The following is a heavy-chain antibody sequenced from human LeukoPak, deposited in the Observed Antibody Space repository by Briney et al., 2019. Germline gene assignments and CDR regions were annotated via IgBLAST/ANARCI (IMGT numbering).Heavy chain of an antibody. CDR3: ASPGVVTGTTYYYYGMDV. CDR1: GGSISGSSYY. D-gene: IGHD1-7*01. J-gene: IGHJ6*01. V-gene: IGHV4-39*01. Sequence: SETLSLTCTVSGGSISGSSYYWGWIRQPPGKGLEWVGSIYYSGSTYYNPSLKSRVTISVDTSKNQFSLKLSSVTAADTAVYYCASPGVVTGTTYYYYGMDVWGQGTTVTVSS. CDR2: IYYSGST.